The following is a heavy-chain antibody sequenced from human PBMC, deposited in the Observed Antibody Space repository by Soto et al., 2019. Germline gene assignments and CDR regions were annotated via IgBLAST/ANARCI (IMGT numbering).Heavy chain of an antibody. D-gene: IGHD5-18*01. CDR1: GGSISSYY. Sequence: SETLSLTCTVSGGSISSYYWSWIRQPPGKGLEWIGYIYYSGSTNYNPSLKSRVTISVDTSKNQFSLKVNSVTAADTAVYYCARDHPHSYGVYYFDYWGQGTPVTVSS. J-gene: IGHJ4*02. CDR2: IYYSGST. V-gene: IGHV4-59*01. CDR3: ARDHPHSYGVYYFDY.